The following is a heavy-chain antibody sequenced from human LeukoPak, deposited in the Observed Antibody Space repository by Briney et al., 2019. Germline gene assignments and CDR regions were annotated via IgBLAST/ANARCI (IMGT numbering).Heavy chain of an antibody. V-gene: IGHV1-69*13. D-gene: IGHD2-2*01. CDR1: GGTFSSYA. Sequence: VASVKVSCKASGGTFSSYAISWVRRAPGQGLEWRGVIIPIFGTANYAQKFQGRVTITADESTSTAYMELSSLRSEDTAVYYCARRYCSSTCCYGGWFDPWGQGTLVTVSS. CDR2: IIPIFGTA. CDR3: ARRYCSSTCCYGGWFDP. J-gene: IGHJ5*02.